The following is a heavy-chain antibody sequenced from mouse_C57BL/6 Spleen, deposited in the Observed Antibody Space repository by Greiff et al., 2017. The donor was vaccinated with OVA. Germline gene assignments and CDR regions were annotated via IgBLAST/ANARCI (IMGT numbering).Heavy chain of an antibody. CDR3: TRGEGTLVYFDV. J-gene: IGHJ1*03. V-gene: IGHV5-9-1*02. D-gene: IGHD3-3*01. CDR2: ISSGGDYI. CDR1: GFTFSSYA. Sequence: EVHLVESGEGLVKPGGSLKLSCAASGFTFSSYAMSWVRQTPEKRLEWVAYISSGGDYIYYADTVKGRFTISRDNARNTLYLQMSSLKSEDTAMYYCTRGEGTLVYFDVWGTGTTVTVSS.